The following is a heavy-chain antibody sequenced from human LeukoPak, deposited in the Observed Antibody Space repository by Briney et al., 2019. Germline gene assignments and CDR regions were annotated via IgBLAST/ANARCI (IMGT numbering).Heavy chain of an antibody. CDR3: ARPYCGGDCYSLYFQH. Sequence: ESLKISRRSSGYSFTSYWIGLVRQSPGKGLEWMGIIYPGDSDTRYSTSFQGQVTISADQYISTAYLQWSSLKASDTAMYYCARPYCGGDCYSLYFQHWGQGTLVTVSS. V-gene: IGHV5-51*01. D-gene: IGHD2-21*02. J-gene: IGHJ1*01. CDR2: IYPGDSDT. CDR1: GYSFTSYW.